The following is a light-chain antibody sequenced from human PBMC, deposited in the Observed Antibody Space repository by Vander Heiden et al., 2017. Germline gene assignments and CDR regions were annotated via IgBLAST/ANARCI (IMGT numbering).Light chain of an antibody. CDR1: QSVSSN. J-gene: IGKJ3*01. V-gene: IGKV3-15*01. CDR3: QQNNNWPLVT. CDR2: GAS. Sequence: EIVMTQSPATLSVSPGERATLSCRASQSVSSNLAWYQQKPGQAPRLLIYGASTRATGIPARFSGSGYGTEFTLTISSRQSEDFAVYYCQQNNNWPLVTFGHGTKVDIK.